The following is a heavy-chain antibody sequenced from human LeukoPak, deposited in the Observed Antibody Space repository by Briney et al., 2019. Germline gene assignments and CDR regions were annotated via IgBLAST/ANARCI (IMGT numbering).Heavy chain of an antibody. J-gene: IGHJ6*03. CDR2: MNPNSGNT. Sequence: GASVKFSCNASGYTFTSYDINWVRQATGQGLEWMGWMNPNSGNTGYAQKFQGRVTITRNTSISTAYMELSSLRSEDTAVYYCARDRYDILTGYYHPYYYYYMDVWGKGTTVTVSS. CDR1: GYTFTSYD. CDR3: ARDRYDILTGYYHPYYYYYMDV. D-gene: IGHD3-9*01. V-gene: IGHV1-8*03.